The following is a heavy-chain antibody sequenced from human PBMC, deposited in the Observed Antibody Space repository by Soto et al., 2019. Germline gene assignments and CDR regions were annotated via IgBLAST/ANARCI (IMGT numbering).Heavy chain of an antibody. CDR3: ARLIGNSWLDS. V-gene: IGHV6-1*01. CDR2: TYYRSRWQT. J-gene: IGHJ5*01. D-gene: IGHD3-16*01. CDR1: GDSVSTNDAT. Sequence: QVQLQQSGPGLVKPSQTLSLTCAISGDSVSTNDATWDWIRQSPSRGLEWLGRTYYRSRWQTAYAVSVKSRISINPATSNNQVSLQLNSVTPDDTAVYYCARLIGNSWLDSWGQGTLVTVSS.